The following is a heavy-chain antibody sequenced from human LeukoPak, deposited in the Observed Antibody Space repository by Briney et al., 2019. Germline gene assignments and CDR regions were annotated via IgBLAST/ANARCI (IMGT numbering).Heavy chain of an antibody. J-gene: IGHJ4*02. V-gene: IGHV4-4*02. CDR2: IHPSGST. D-gene: IGHD3-9*01. CDR3: ATYHDISSGYTFDS. Sequence: SETLSLTCAVSGGSINNNKWWNWVRQPPGKGLEWIGEIHPSGSTRYNPSLKSRLSISIDKSNDQASLKLSSVTAADTAVYYCATYHDISSGYTFDSWGQGTLVTVSS. CDR1: GGSINNNKW.